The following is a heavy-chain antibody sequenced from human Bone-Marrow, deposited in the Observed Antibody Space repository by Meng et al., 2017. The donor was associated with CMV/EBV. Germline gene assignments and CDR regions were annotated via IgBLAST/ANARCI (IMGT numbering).Heavy chain of an antibody. D-gene: IGHD3-3*01. CDR1: GFTFSSYW. Sequence: GGSLRLSCAASGFTFSSYWMHWVRQAPGKGLVWVSRINSDGSSTSYADSVKGRFTISRDNAKNTLYLQMNSLRDEDTAVYYCARGNYDFWSGYDYYYYGMDVWGQGTTVTVSS. CDR3: ARGNYDFWSGYDYYYYGMDV. V-gene: IGHV3-74*01. J-gene: IGHJ6*02. CDR2: INSDGSST.